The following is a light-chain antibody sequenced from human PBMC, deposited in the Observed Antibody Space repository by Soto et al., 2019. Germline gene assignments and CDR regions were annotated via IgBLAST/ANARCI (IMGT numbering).Light chain of an antibody. J-gene: IGKJ4*01. CDR1: QSVSSN. V-gene: IGKV3D-15*01. Sequence: IVMTHSPATLSVSPVERATLSFMASQSVSSNLAWYQQKPGQAPRLLIYGASTRATGIPDRFSGGGSGTDFTLTISRLEPEDFAVYYCQQFSSYPLTFGGGTKVDIK. CDR3: QQFSSYPLT. CDR2: GAS.